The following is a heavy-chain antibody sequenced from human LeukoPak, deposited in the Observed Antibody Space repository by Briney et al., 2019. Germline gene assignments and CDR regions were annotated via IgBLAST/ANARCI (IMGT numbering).Heavy chain of an antibody. CDR2: INHSGST. CDR1: GGSFSGDY. D-gene: IGHD2-2*02. J-gene: IGHJ3*02. Sequence: SETLSLTCAVYGGSFSGDYWSWIRQPPGKGLEWIGEINHSGSTNYNPSLKSRVTISVDTSKNQFSLKLSSVTAADTAVYYCARRGSSSGYCSSTSCYTGRVRAFVIWGQGTMATVSS. CDR3: ARRGSSSGYCSSTSCYTGRVRAFVI. V-gene: IGHV4-34*01.